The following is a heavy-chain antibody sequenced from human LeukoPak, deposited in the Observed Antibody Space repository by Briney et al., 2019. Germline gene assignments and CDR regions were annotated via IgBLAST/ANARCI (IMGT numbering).Heavy chain of an antibody. V-gene: IGHV4-34*01. CDR1: GGSFSGYY. D-gene: IGHD3-3*01. CDR2: INHSGST. Sequence: SETLSLTCAVYGGSFSGYYWSWIRQPPGKGLEWTGEINHSGSTNYNPSLKSRVTISVDTSKNQFSLKLSSVTAADTAVYYCARGSIFGVVTDAFDIWGQGTMVTVSS. J-gene: IGHJ3*02. CDR3: ARGSIFGVVTDAFDI.